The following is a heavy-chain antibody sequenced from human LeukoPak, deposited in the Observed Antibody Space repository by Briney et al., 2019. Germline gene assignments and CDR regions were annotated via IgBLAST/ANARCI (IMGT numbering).Heavy chain of an antibody. J-gene: IGHJ5*02. V-gene: IGHV1-46*01. D-gene: IGHD3-22*01. Sequence: GASVKVSCKAFGYTFTGYWMHWVRQAPGQGPEWMGVISPSGGSTIYAQKFKGRVTLTRDMSTSTDYLELSSLRSEDTAVYYCARGPLRLYSYDSSANYFRWFDPWGQGTLVTVSS. CDR1: GYTFTGYW. CDR2: ISPSGGST. CDR3: ARGPLRLYSYDSSANYFRWFDP.